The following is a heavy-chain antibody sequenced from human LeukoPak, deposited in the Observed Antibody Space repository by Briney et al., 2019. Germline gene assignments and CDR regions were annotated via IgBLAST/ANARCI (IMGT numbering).Heavy chain of an antibody. J-gene: IGHJ4*02. CDR3: ARESGGAVAGTFDY. Sequence: SETLSLTCTVSGGSIINYDYYWGWIRQAPGKGLEWIGSIYHNGKTYYNPSLKSRVTISVPTSKNQFSLKLSSVTAADTAVYYCARESGGAVAGTFDYWGQGTLVTVSS. CDR2: IYHNGKT. D-gene: IGHD6-19*01. CDR1: GGSIINYDYY. V-gene: IGHV4-39*07.